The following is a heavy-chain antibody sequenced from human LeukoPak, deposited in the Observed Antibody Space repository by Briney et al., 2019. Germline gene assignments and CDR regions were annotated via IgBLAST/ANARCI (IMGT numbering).Heavy chain of an antibody. CDR1: GGSISSYY. J-gene: IGHJ4*02. D-gene: IGHD3-10*01. V-gene: IGHV4-59*01. CDR3: AREGHYYGSGSYDY. Sequence: SETLSLTCTVSGGSISSYYWSWIRQPPGKGLEWIGYIYYSGSTNYNPSLKSRVTISVDTSKNQFSLKLSSVTAADTAVYYCAREGHYYGSGSYDYWGQGTLVTVSS. CDR2: IYYSGST.